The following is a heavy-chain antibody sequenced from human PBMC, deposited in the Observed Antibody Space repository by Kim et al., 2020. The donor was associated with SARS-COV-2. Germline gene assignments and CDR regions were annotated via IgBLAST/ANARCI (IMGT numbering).Heavy chain of an antibody. V-gene: IGHV3-21*01. Sequence: GGSLRLSCAASGFTFSSYSMNWVRQAPGKGLEWVSSISSSSSYIYYADSVKGRFTISRDNAKNSLYLQMNSLRAEDTAVYYCARDFFQGYCSGGSCYSEENWFDPWGQGTLVTVSS. CDR2: ISSSSSYI. D-gene: IGHD2-15*01. CDR3: ARDFFQGYCSGGSCYSEENWFDP. CDR1: GFTFSSYS. J-gene: IGHJ5*02.